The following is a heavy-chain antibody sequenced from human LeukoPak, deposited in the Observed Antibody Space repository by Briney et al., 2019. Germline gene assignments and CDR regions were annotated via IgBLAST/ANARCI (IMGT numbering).Heavy chain of an antibody. J-gene: IGHJ4*02. CDR1: GGSFSSST. D-gene: IGHD2-21*01. Sequence: SVKVSCKASGGSFSSSTLSCVRQAPGQGPEWMGGILPILGSATYAQKFQGRVTITTDESTNTAYMELRSLRSDDTAVFYCATGVRAIPIYYWGQGTLVTVSS. CDR2: ILPILGSA. CDR3: ATGVRAIPIYY. V-gene: IGHV1-69*16.